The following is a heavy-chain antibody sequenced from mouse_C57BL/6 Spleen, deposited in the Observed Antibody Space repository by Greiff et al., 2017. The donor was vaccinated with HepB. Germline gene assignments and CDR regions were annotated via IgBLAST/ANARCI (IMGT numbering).Heavy chain of an antibody. CDR2: INPNNGGT. J-gene: IGHJ2*01. Sequence: EVQLQQSGPELVKPGASVKIPCKASGYTFTDYNMDWVKQSHGKSLEWIGDINPNNGGTIYNQKFKGKATLTVDKSSSTAYMELRSLTSEDTAVYYCARRVEYYYGSRSYYFDYWGQGTTLTVSS. CDR1: GYTFTDYN. CDR3: ARRVEYYYGSRSYYFDY. V-gene: IGHV1-18*01. D-gene: IGHD1-1*01.